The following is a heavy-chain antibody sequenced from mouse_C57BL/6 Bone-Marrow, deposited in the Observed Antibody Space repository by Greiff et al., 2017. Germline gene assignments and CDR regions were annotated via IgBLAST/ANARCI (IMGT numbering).Heavy chain of an antibody. Sequence: DVQVVESGGGLVQPGGSLSLSCAASGFTFTDYYMSWVRQPPGKALEWLGFIRNKANGYTTEYSASVKGRFTISRDNSQSILYLQMNALRAEDSATYYCARYKLYRYFDYWGQGTTLTVSS. CDR3: ARYKLYRYFDY. V-gene: IGHV7-3*01. J-gene: IGHJ2*01. CDR2: IRNKANGYTT. CDR1: GFTFTDYY. D-gene: IGHD4-1*01.